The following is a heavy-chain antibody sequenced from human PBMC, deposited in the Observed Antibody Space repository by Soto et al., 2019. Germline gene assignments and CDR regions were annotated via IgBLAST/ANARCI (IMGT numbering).Heavy chain of an antibody. CDR3: ARVAVEMATIHVFDY. V-gene: IGHV3-30-3*01. Sequence: QVQLVESGGSVVQPGRSLRLSCAASVFTFSSYAMQWVRQAPGKGLEWVAVISYDGSNKYYADSVKGRFTISRDNSKNTLYMQMNSLRAEDTAVYYCARVAVEMATIHVFDYWGQGTLVTVSS. CDR2: ISYDGSNK. D-gene: IGHD5-12*01. J-gene: IGHJ4*02. CDR1: VFTFSSYA.